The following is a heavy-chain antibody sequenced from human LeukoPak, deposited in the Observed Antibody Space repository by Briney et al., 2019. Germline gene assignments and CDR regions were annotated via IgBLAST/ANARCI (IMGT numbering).Heavy chain of an antibody. J-gene: IGHJ5*02. CDR2: IQYDGSNK. D-gene: IGHD2-2*02. Sequence: PGGSLRLSCAASGFTFSNYGMHWVRQAPGKGLEWVTFIQYDGSNKYYADSVKGRFTISRDNSKNTLYLQMNSLRAEDTAVYYCAKGYCSSTTCYTPPQSDHWGQGTLVTVSS. CDR3: AKGYCSSTTCYTPPQSDH. CDR1: GFTFSNYG. V-gene: IGHV3-30*02.